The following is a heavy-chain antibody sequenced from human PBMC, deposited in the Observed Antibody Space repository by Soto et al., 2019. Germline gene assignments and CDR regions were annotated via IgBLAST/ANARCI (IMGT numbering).Heavy chain of an antibody. J-gene: IGHJ5*01. CDR1: GFSFTTYW. V-gene: IGHV5-51*01. CDR2: IYPGDSDT. Sequence: GESLKISCKGSGFSFTTYWIAWVRQMPGKGLEWMGIIYPGDSDTRYSPSFQGQVTISADKSISTAYLQWSSLKDSDTALYYCARGFSEQLVQRGWLDSWGQVPLVIVSS. CDR3: ARGFSEQLVQRGWLDS. D-gene: IGHD6-13*01.